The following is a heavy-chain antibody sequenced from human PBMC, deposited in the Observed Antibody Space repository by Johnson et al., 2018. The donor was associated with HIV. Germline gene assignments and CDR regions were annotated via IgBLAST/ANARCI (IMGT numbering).Heavy chain of an antibody. J-gene: IGHJ3*02. Sequence: MLLVESGGGVVQPGRSLRLSCAASGLTFSSYGMHWVRQAPGKGLEWVAVISYDGSKKYYAGSVKGRVTISRDNSKPTLYLQMNSLRAEDTAVYYCAKAPYGSGIRPGAFDIWGQGTMVTVSS. CDR2: ISYDGSKK. D-gene: IGHD3-10*01. CDR1: GLTFSSYG. V-gene: IGHV3-30*18. CDR3: AKAPYGSGIRPGAFDI.